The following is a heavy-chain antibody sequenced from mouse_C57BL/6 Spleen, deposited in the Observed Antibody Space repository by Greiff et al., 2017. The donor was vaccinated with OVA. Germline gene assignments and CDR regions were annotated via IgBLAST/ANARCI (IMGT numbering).Heavy chain of an antibody. Sequence: QVQLQQPGAELVMPGASVKLSCKASGYTFTSYWMHWVKQRPGQGLEWIGEIDPSDSYTNYNQKFKGKSTLTVDKSSITAYMQLSSLTSEDSAVYYCARCYYGSSYNYAMDYWGQGTSVTVSS. J-gene: IGHJ4*01. CDR3: ARCYYGSSYNYAMDY. V-gene: IGHV1-69*01. CDR1: GYTFTSYW. CDR2: IDPSDSYT. D-gene: IGHD1-1*01.